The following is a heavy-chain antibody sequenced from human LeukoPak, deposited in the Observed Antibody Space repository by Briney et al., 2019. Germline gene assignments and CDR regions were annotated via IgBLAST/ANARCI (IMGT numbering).Heavy chain of an antibody. CDR1: GFTLSSYE. D-gene: IGHD2-2*01. CDR2: ISSSGSTK. CDR3: ARRYCSSTSCTLDY. J-gene: IGHJ4*02. Sequence: PGGSLRLSCAASGFTLSSYEMNWVRQAPGKGLEWVSYISSSGSTKYYADSVKGRFTISRDNAENSLYLQMNSLRAEDTAVYYCARRYCSSTSCTLDYWGQGTLATVSS. V-gene: IGHV3-48*03.